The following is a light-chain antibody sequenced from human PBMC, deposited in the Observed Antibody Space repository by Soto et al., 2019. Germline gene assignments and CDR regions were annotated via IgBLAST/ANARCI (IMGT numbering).Light chain of an antibody. CDR1: QSISSW. Sequence: DIQMTQSPSTLSASAGDRVTITCRASQSISSWLAWYQQKPGTAPKLLIYHASTLESGVPSRFSGSGSGTEFTLTISSLQPADFATYYCQQYNNYPWTFGQGTKVDI. V-gene: IGKV1-5*01. CDR3: QQYNNYPWT. CDR2: HAS. J-gene: IGKJ1*01.